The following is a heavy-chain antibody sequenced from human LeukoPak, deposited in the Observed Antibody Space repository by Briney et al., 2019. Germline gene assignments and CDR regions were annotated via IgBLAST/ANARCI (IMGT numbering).Heavy chain of an antibody. J-gene: IGHJ4*02. Sequence: PGGSLRLSCAASGFTFSSYAMSWVRQAPGKGLEWVSAISGSGGSTYYADSVKGRFTISRDNSKNTLYLQMNSLRAEDTAVYYCAKDQLGFGELFIPYFDYWGQGTPVTVSS. CDR1: GFTFSSYA. D-gene: IGHD3-10*01. CDR3: AKDQLGFGELFIPYFDY. CDR2: ISGSGGST. V-gene: IGHV3-23*01.